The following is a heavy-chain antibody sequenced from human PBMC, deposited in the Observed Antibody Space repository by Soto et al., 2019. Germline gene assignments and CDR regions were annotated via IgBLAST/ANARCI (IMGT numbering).Heavy chain of an antibody. V-gene: IGHV3-23*01. CDR3: AKDNGGGWSNYYYYGMDV. CDR1: GFTFSSYA. D-gene: IGHD6-19*01. J-gene: IGHJ6*02. CDR2: ISGSGGST. Sequence: HPGGSLRLSCAASGFTFSSYAMSWVRQAPGKGLEWVSAISGSGGSTYYADSVKGRFTISRDNSKNTLYLQMNSLRAEDTAVYYCAKDNGGGWSNYYYYGMDVWGQGTTVTVSS.